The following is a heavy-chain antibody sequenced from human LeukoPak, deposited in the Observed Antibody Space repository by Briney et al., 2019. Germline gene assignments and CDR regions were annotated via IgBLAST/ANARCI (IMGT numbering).Heavy chain of an antibody. Sequence: GGSLRLSCAASGFTFDDYAMHWVRQAPGKGLEWVSGISWNSGSTGYADSVKGRFTVSRDNAKNSLYLQMNSLRAEDTAVYYCARDLSEPHWYSGGRSLDVWGRGTTVTVSS. D-gene: IGHD6-19*01. J-gene: IGHJ6*02. CDR1: GFTFDDYA. CDR2: ISWNSGST. CDR3: ARDLSEPHWYSGGRSLDV. V-gene: IGHV3-9*01.